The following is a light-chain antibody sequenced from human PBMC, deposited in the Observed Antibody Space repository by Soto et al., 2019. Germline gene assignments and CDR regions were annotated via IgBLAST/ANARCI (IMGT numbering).Light chain of an antibody. V-gene: IGLV1-40*01. CDR1: SSNIGAGYD. Sequence: QLVLTQPPSVSGAPGPRVTISCTGSSSNIGAGYDVHWYQQLPGRAPKLLIYGNTNRPSGVPDRFSGSKSGTSASLAITGLQAEDEADYYCLSFDSSLSVVFGGGTQLTVL. CDR2: GNT. CDR3: LSFDSSLSVV. J-gene: IGLJ2*01.